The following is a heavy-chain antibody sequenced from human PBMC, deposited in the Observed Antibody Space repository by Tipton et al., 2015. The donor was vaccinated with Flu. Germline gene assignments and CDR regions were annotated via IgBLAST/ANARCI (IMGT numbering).Heavy chain of an antibody. CDR2: INHSGST. CDR1: GGSFSGYY. V-gene: IGHV4-34*01. CDR3: ARGIRITMIVKGAFDI. D-gene: IGHD3-22*01. Sequence: LRLSCAVYGGSFSGYYWSWIRQPPGKGLEWIGEINHSGSTNYNPSLKSRVTISVDTSKNQFSLKLSSVTAADTAVYYCARGIRITMIVKGAFDIWGQGTMVTVSS. J-gene: IGHJ3*02.